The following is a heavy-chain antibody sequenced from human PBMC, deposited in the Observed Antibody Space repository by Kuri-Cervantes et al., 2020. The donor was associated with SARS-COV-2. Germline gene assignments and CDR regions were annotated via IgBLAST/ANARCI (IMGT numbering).Heavy chain of an antibody. CDR3: ARGQQLIDY. D-gene: IGHD6-13*01. V-gene: IGHV3-11*03. Sequence: GESLKISCAASGFTFSDYYMSWIRQAPGKGLEWVSYISSSSSYTNYADSVKGRFTISRDNAKNSLYLQMNSLRAEDTAVYYCARGQQLIDYWGQGTLVTSPQ. CDR1: GFTFSDYY. CDR2: ISSSSSYT. J-gene: IGHJ4*02.